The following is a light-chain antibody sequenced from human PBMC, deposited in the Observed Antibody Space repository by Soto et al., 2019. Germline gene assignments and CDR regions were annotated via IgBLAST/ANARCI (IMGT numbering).Light chain of an antibody. CDR3: CSHSASYTFV. Sequence: QSVLTQPRSVSGSPGQSVTISCTGTSSDVGGYNCVSWYQQHPGKAPQLMIYDVTQWPSGVPDRFSGSKSGNTASLTISGLQAEDEADYYCCSHSASYTFVFGTGTKLTVL. CDR2: DVT. V-gene: IGLV2-11*01. CDR1: SSDVGGYNC. J-gene: IGLJ1*01.